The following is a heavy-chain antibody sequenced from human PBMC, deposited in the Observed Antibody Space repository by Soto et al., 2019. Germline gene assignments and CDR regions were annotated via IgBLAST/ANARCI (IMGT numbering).Heavy chain of an antibody. Sequence: ASVKVSCKASGYTFTVYYIHWVRQAPGQGLEWMGWINPKSGGTMYPQKFQGRVTMTWDTSISTAYMALTRLRSDDTAVYYCARDLAKGGGSAGFDYWGQGTMLTVSS. CDR2: INPKSGGT. CDR1: GYTFTVYY. CDR3: ARDLAKGGGSAGFDY. D-gene: IGHD1-26*01. V-gene: IGHV1-2*02. J-gene: IGHJ4*02.